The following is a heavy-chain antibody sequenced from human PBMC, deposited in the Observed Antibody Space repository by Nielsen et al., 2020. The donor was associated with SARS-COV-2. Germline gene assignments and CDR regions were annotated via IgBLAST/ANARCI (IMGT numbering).Heavy chain of an antibody. D-gene: IGHD5-18*01. J-gene: IGHJ4*02. Sequence: ASVKVSCKVSGYTLTELSMHWVRQAPGKGLEWMGGFDPEDGETIYAQKFQGRVTMTEDTSTDTAYMELSSLRSEDTAVYYCAADLGYSYGYPVGIDYWGQGTLVTVSS. V-gene: IGHV1-24*01. CDR2: FDPEDGET. CDR3: AADLGYSYGYPVGIDY. CDR1: GYTLTELS.